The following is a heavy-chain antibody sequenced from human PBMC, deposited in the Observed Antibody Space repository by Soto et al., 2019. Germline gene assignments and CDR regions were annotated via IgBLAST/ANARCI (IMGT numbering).Heavy chain of an antibody. V-gene: IGHV1-18*01. CDR2: ISAYNGNT. CDR3: ARVGAYCVGTSCHDY. J-gene: IGHJ4*02. D-gene: IGHD2-2*01. Sequence: ASVKVSCKASGYTFTNYGISWVRQAPGQGLEWMGWISAYNGNTDYAQKLQGRVTMTTDTSTSTAYMELRSLRSDDTAVYYCARVGAYCVGTSCHDYWGQGTLVTVSS. CDR1: GYTFTNYG.